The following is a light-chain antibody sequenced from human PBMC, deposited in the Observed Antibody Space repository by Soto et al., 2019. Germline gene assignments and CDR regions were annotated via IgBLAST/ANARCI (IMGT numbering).Light chain of an antibody. CDR2: EVS. CDR3: SSYTSSSTLYV. J-gene: IGLJ1*01. CDR1: SSDVGGYHY. Sequence: QSALTQPASVSGSPGQSITISCTGTSSDVGGYHYVSWYQQHPGKAPKLMIYEVSNRPSGVSNRFYGSKSGNTASLTISGLQAEDEADYYCSSYTSSSTLYVFGTGTKVTVL. V-gene: IGLV2-14*01.